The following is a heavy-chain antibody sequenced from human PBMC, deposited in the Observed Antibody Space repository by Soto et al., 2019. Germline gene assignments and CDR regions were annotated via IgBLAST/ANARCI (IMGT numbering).Heavy chain of an antibody. CDR1: GFTFSSYS. CDR3: ARKGGDYANYYYYYMDV. CDR2: ISSSSSYI. V-gene: IGHV3-21*01. Sequence: PGGSLRLSCAASGFTFSSYSMNWVRQAPGKGLEWVSSISSSSSYIYYADSVKGRFTISRDNAKNSLYLQMNSLRAEDTAVYYCARKGGDYANYYYYYMDVWGKGTTVTVSS. J-gene: IGHJ6*03. D-gene: IGHD4-17*01.